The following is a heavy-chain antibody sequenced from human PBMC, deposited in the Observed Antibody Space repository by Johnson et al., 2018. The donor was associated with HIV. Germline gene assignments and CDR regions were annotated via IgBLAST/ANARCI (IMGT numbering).Heavy chain of an antibody. J-gene: IGHJ3*02. D-gene: IGHD1-26*01. CDR1: GFTFSSYA. CDR3: ARDQSGIYYYAFDI. CDR2: ISYDGSNK. V-gene: IGHV3-30*04. Sequence: QVQLVESGGGVVQPGRSLRLSCAASGFTFSSYAMHWVRQAPGKGLEWVAVISYDGSNKYYADSVKGRFTISRDNSKNTLYLQMNSLRAEDTAVYYCARDQSGIYYYAFDIWGQGTMVTVSS.